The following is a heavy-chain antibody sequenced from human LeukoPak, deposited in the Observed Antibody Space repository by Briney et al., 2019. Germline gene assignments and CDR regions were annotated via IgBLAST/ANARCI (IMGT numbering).Heavy chain of an antibody. D-gene: IGHD6-19*01. CDR1: GGSISSSSYY. V-gene: IGHV4-39*01. Sequence: SETLSLTCTVPGGSISSSSYYWGWIRQPPGKGLEWIGSIYYSGSTYYNPSLKSRVTISVDTSKNQFSLKLSSVTAADTAVYYCARHEGSSGCVDYWGQGTLVTVSS. CDR2: IYYSGST. CDR3: ARHEGSSGCVDY. J-gene: IGHJ4*02.